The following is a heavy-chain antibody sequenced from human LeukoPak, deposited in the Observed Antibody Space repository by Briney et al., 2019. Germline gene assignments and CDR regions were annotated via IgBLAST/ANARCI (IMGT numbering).Heavy chain of an antibody. J-gene: IGHJ4*02. CDR1: GFTFSSYW. CDR2: INTDGSST. V-gene: IGHV3-74*01. D-gene: IGHD2-2*01. CDR3: AKTFGTIDPFEY. Sequence: GGSLRLSCAASGFTFSSYWMHWVRQAPGKGLVWVSRINTDGSSTSYADSVKGRFTISRDNSKNTFYLDMNSLRADDTAVYYCAKTFGTIDPFEYWGQGTLVTVSS.